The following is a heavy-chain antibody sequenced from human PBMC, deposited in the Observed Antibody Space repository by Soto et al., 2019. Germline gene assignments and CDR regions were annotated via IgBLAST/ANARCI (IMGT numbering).Heavy chain of an antibody. Sequence: LRLACAASGFNFGGFGMHWCRQSAEKGVDGVSGISWNSGSIGYADSVKGRFTISRDNAKNSLYLQMNSLRAEDTALYYYAKEWGGWVRASYARGGRGLGYMDVSGKGTTVTVSS. D-gene: IGHD3-16*01. CDR2: ISWNSGSI. CDR3: AKEWGGWVRASYARGGRGLGYMDV. V-gene: IGHV3-9*01. J-gene: IGHJ6*03. CDR1: GFNFGGFG.